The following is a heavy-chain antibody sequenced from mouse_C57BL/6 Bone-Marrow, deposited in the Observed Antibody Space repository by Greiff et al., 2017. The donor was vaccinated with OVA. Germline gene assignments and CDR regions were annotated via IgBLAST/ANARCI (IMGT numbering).Heavy chain of an antibody. D-gene: IGHD1-1*01. J-gene: IGHJ1*03. CDR2: IYPGSGST. V-gene: IGHV1-55*01. CDR3: AEGYYGSGYVWFDV. CDR1: GYTFTSYW. Sequence: QVQLKQPGAELVKPGASVKMSCKASGYTFTSYWITWVKQRPGQGLEWIGDIYPGSGSTNYNEKFKSKATLTEDTSSSTAYMQISSLTSEDTAVYYRAEGYYGSGYVWFDVWGKGTTVTVSS.